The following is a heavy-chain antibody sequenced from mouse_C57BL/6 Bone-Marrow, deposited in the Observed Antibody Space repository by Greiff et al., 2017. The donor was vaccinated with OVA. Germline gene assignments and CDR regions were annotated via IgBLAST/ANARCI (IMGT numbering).Heavy chain of an antibody. CDR3: TKLGRGGYYAMDY. J-gene: IGHJ4*01. CDR2: IRLKSDNYAT. CDR1: GFTFSNYW. D-gene: IGHD4-1*01. Sequence: DVQLQESGGGLVQPGGSMKLSCVASGFTFSNYWMNWVRQSPEKGLEWVAQIRLKSDNYATHYAESVKGRFTISRDDSKSSVYLQMNNLRAEDTGIYYCTKLGRGGYYAMDYWGQGTSVTVSS. V-gene: IGHV6-3*01.